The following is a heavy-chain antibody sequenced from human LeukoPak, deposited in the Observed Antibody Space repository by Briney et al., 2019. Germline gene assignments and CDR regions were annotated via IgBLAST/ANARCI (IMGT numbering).Heavy chain of an antibody. V-gene: IGHV3-48*03. J-gene: IGHJ4*02. CDR3: ARGTPYGSGSSPDY. CDR2: ISSSGSTI. D-gene: IGHD3-10*01. Sequence: GGSLRLSCAASGFTFSSYEMNWVRQAPGKGLEWVSYISSSGSTIYYADSVKGRFTISRDNAKNSLYLQMNSLRAEDTAVYYCARGTPYGSGSSPDYWGQGTLVTVSS. CDR1: GFTFSSYE.